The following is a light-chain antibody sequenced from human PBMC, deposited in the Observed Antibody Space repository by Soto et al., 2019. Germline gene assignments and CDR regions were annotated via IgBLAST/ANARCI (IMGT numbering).Light chain of an antibody. CDR2: GAS. J-gene: IGKJ4*01. Sequence: EIETTQSPAILSVSPGLRATISCRASQGISFNLAWYQQKPGQGPRLLIYGASTRATTIPARFTGSGSGTEFTLTIIILLSEDFAVYYCQHYNNWPLTFGGGTKVDIK. CDR1: QGISFN. CDR3: QHYNNWPLT. V-gene: IGKV3-15*01.